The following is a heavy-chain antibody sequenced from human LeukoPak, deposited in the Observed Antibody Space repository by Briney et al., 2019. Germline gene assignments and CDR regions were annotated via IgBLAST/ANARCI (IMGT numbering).Heavy chain of an antibody. D-gene: IGHD6-19*01. CDR1: GGSISSHF. Sequence: SETLSLTCTVSGGSISSHFWSWIRQPPGKGLEWIGNIYNSGTTNHNPSLESRVTISVDTSKNQLSLQLTSVTAADTAVYYCTIATQWLAFDYWGRGTLVTVSS. J-gene: IGHJ4*02. V-gene: IGHV4-59*11. CDR3: TIATQWLAFDY. CDR2: IYNSGTT.